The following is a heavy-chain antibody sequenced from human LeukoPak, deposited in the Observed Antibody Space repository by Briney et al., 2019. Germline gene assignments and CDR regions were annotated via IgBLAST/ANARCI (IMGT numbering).Heavy chain of an antibody. CDR1: GGSFNNYY. CDR3: ARRSCSSTSCYLFDP. V-gene: IGHV4-34*01. CDR2: INYSGST. J-gene: IGHJ5*02. Sequence: SETLSLTCAIYGGSFNNYYWSWIRQPPGKGLEWIGEINYSGSTNYNPSLKSRVTISVDTSENQFSLKLTSVTAADTALYYCARRSCSSTSCYLFDPWGQGTLVTVS. D-gene: IGHD2-2*01.